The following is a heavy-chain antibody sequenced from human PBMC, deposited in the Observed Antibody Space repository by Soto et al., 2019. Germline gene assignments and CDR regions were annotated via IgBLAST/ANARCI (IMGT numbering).Heavy chain of an antibody. D-gene: IGHD3-10*01. CDR3: ARLVYDTRLNYMYFAF. Sequence: PSETLSLTCAGSGVSISSGNWWTWVRQSPQRGLEYIGEIFHDGTANYYPSFERRVAISVDTSKNQFSLKLTSVTAADTAIYFCARLVYDTRLNYMYFAFWGQGPLVTVSS. CDR2: IFHDGTA. J-gene: IGHJ4*02. V-gene: IGHV4-4*02. CDR1: GVSISSGNW.